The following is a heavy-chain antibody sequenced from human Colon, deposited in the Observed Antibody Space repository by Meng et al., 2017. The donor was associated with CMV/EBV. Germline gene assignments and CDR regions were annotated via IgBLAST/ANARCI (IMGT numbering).Heavy chain of an antibody. D-gene: IGHD2-15*01. CDR1: GGSINSNTDYY. V-gene: IGHV4-39*06. Sequence: SETLSLTCTVSGGSINSNTDYYWAWIRQPPGKGLEWIGTIYESGTTYYSPSLKSRVTMSIDTSLNQFPLRLNYPTAADTAVYYCARNDIVVRPPAFYYFDSWGQGTLVTVSS. J-gene: IGHJ4*02. CDR2: IYESGTT. CDR3: ARNDIVVRPPAFYYFDS.